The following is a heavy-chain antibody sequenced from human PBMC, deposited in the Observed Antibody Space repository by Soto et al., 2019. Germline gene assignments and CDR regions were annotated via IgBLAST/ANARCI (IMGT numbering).Heavy chain of an antibody. Sequence: SETLSLTCTVSGGSISSGVYYWSWIRHHPGNGLEWIGYMYYSGSTYYNPSLKSRVTISVYTSKNQFSLKLSSVTAADTAVYYCARERSSSPSAGVWFDPWGEGPLVTLYS. J-gene: IGHJ5*02. CDR2: MYYSGST. CDR3: ARERSSSPSAGVWFDP. D-gene: IGHD6-6*01. V-gene: IGHV4-31*03. CDR1: GGSISSGVYY.